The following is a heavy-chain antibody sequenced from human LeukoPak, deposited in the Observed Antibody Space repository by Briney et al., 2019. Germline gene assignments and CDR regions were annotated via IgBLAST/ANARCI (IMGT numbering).Heavy chain of an antibody. CDR3: ARQDISQFDY. D-gene: IGHD2-15*01. Sequence: SETLSLTCTVSGGSISSSSYYWGWIRQPPGKGLEWIGSIYYSGSTYYNPSLKSRVSVSVDTSKNQFSLKLSSVTAADTAVYYCARQDISQFDYWGQGTLVTVSS. CDR2: IYYSGST. V-gene: IGHV4-39*01. J-gene: IGHJ4*02. CDR1: GGSISSSSYY.